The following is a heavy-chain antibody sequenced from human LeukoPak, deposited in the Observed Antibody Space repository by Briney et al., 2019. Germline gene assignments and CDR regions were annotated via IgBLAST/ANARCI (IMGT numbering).Heavy chain of an antibody. CDR3: AGGYSYGYSWFDP. D-gene: IGHD5-18*01. Sequence: XAAXXFTXSSYSMNWVRQAPGKGLEWVSSISSSSSCIYYADSVKGRFTISRDNAKNSLYLQMNSLRAEDTAVYYCAGGYSYGYSWFDPWGQGTLVTVSS. V-gene: IGHV3-21*01. CDR1: XFTXSSYS. CDR2: ISSSSSCI. J-gene: IGHJ5*02.